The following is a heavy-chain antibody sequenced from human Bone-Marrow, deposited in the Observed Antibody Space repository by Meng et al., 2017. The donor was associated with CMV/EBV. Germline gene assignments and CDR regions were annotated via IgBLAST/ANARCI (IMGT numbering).Heavy chain of an antibody. J-gene: IGHJ4*02. V-gene: IGHV3-7*01. CDR2: IKEDGSEK. CDR1: GFSFSNYW. D-gene: IGHD3-9*01. Sequence: GGSLRLSCAASGFSFSNYWMTWVRQAPGKGLEWVANIKEDGSEKHYVDSVKGRFTISRDNAKNSLYLQMNSLRAEDTAVYYCARDLKMTPIDYWGQGTLVTVSS. CDR3: ARDLKMTPIDY.